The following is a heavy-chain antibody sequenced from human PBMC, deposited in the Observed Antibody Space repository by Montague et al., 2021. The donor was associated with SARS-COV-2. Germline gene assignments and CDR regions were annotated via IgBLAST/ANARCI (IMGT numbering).Heavy chain of an antibody. Sequence: SETLSLTCTVSGVAISYGDWSWIRQPPGKGLEWIVTIFENGDTDHNPSLKSRVTVSEDTSQNQFSLGLSSVAAADTALYYCARYYERSWDVWGQGTLVAVSS. CDR2: IFENGDT. V-gene: IGHV4-4*09. CDR3: ARYYERSWDV. CDR1: GVAISYGD. J-gene: IGHJ4*02. D-gene: IGHD3-16*01.